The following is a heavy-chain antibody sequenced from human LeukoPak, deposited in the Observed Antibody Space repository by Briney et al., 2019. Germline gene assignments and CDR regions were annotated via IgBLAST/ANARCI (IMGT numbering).Heavy chain of an antibody. J-gene: IGHJ5*02. CDR2: FDPEDGET. Sequence: GASVKVCCKVSGYTLTELSMHWVRQAPGKGLEWMSGFDPEDGETIYAQKIQGRVAMTTDTSTNTAYMQLRILRSDDTAMYYCARDTRSSSWSKVIPRGLDPWGQGTLVTVSS. D-gene: IGHD6-13*01. CDR1: GYTLTELS. V-gene: IGHV1-24*01. CDR3: ARDTRSSSWSKVIPRGLDP.